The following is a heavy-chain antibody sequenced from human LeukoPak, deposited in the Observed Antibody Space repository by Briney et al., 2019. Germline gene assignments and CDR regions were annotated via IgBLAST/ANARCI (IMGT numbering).Heavy chain of an antibody. D-gene: IGHD3-22*01. CDR3: ARDPTPHYYDSSGYPT. J-gene: IGHJ4*02. CDR1: GFTFSSYW. CDR2: IKQDGSEK. Sequence: QTGGSLRLSCAASGFTFSSYWMSWVRQAPGKGLEWVANIKQDGSEKYYVDSVKGRFTISRDNAKNSLYLQMNSLRAEDTAVYYCARDPTPHYYDSSGYPTWGQGTLVTVSS. V-gene: IGHV3-7*01.